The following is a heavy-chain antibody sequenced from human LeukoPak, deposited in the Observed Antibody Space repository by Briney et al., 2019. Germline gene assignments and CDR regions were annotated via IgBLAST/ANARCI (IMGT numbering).Heavy chain of an antibody. V-gene: IGHV4-34*01. J-gene: IGHJ4*02. CDR1: GGSFSGSF. CDR3: APLSCGGDCY. CDR2: INNGGST. Sequence: SETLSLTCAVYGGSFSGSFWSWIRQPPGKGLEWIGEINNGGSTSYNPSLEGRVTILVDTSRNQFSLKLSSVTAADTAVYYCAPLSCGGDCYWGQGTLVTVSS. D-gene: IGHD2-21*02.